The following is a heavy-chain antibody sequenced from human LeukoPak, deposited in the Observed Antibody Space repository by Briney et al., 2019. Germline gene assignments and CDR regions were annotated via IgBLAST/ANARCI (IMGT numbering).Heavy chain of an antibody. V-gene: IGHV3-23*01. J-gene: IGHJ4*02. D-gene: IGHD6-19*01. CDR1: GFTFSSYA. Sequence: GGSLRLSCAASGFTFSSYAMSWVRQAPGKGLEWVSAISGSGGSTYYADSVKGRFTISRGNSKNTLYLQMNSLRAEDTAVYYCARDPSSGWYGVGPDYWGQGTLVTVSS. CDR2: ISGSGGST. CDR3: ARDPSSGWYGVGPDY.